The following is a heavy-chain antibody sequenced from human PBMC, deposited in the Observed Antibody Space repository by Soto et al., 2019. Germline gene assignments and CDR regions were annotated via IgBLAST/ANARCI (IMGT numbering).Heavy chain of an antibody. D-gene: IGHD2-15*01. J-gene: IGHJ5*02. CDR3: ARETEDIVVVVAAYSTWFDP. CDR1: GYIFTDYY. V-gene: IGHV1-2*06. CDR2: INPNSGGT. Sequence: ASVKVSCKAPGYIFTDYYMHWVRQAPGQELGWMGRINPNSGGTNYAQKFQGRVTMTRDTSISTAYMELSSLRSEDTAVYYCARETEDIVVVVAAYSTWFDPWGQGTLVTVSS.